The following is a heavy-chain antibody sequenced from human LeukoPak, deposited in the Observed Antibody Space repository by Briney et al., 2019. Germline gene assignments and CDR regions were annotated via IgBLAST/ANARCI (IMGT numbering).Heavy chain of an antibody. Sequence: GGSLRLSCAASGFTFSSYVMNWVRQAPGKGLEWVSGISDSGGGTYYADSVKGRFTISRENSKNTLYLQMNSLRAEDTAVYYCAKARSSLIKYYFDYWGQGTLVTVSS. D-gene: IGHD6-13*01. CDR1: GFTFSSYV. V-gene: IGHV3-23*01. CDR3: AKARSSLIKYYFDY. CDR2: ISDSGGGT. J-gene: IGHJ4*02.